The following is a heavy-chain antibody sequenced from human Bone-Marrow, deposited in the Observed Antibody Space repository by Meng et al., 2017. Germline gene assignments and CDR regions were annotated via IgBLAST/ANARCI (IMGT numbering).Heavy chain of an antibody. CDR1: GGSISSGGYY. CDR3: ARDIRQGGNIWFDP. Sequence: VQLQASGPGLVKPSQTLSLPCTFSGGSISSGGYYWSWIRQHPGKGLEWIGYIYYSGTTYYNPSLSSLVTISVDTSKNQFSLNLSSVTAADTAVYYCARDIRQGGNIWFDPWGQGTLVTVSS. D-gene: IGHD3-16*01. J-gene: IGHJ5*02. CDR2: IYYSGTT. V-gene: IGHV4-31*01.